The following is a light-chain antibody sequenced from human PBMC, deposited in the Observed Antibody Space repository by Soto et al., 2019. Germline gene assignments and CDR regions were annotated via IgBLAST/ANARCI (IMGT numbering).Light chain of an antibody. J-gene: IGLJ2*01. Sequence: QSVLTQPPSVSAAPGQKVTISCSGSSSNIGNNYVSWYQQLPGTAPKLLIYGNNKRPSGIPDRFSGSKSGTSATLGITGLQTGDEADYYCGTWDSSLSAYVIFGGGTKLTVL. CDR3: GTWDSSLSAYVI. V-gene: IGLV1-51*01. CDR1: SSNIGNNY. CDR2: GNN.